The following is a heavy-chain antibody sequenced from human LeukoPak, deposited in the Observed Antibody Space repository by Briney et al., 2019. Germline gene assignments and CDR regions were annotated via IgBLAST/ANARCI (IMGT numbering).Heavy chain of an antibody. CDR1: GFTFYYYP. Sequence: GGSLRLSCAASGFTFYYYPRHWVRQAPGEGLEWVAVISYGGSNEYYADSERGRFTISRDNSKNTLYLQMSSLRDEDTAVYYCVSPIENGSGSYYFDYWGQGTLVTVTS. D-gene: IGHD3-10*01. CDR2: ISYGGSNE. CDR3: VSPIENGSGSYYFDY. V-gene: IGHV3-30*04. J-gene: IGHJ4*02.